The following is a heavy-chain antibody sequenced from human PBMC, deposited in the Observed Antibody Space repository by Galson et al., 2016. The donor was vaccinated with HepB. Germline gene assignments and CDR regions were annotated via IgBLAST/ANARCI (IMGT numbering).Heavy chain of an antibody. V-gene: IGHV4-39*01. CDR2: IYYNEDT. Sequence: SETLSLTCTVSGGSISSTLYHWGWFRQPPGKGLEWIGSIYYNEDTYYNPSLKSRITISVDTPKNQFSLKLSSLTAADTAVYYCARRTYCGGDCYAYTFDVWGLGTMVSVSS. J-gene: IGHJ3*01. CDR1: GGSISSTLYH. CDR3: ARRTYCGGDCYAYTFDV. D-gene: IGHD2-21*02.